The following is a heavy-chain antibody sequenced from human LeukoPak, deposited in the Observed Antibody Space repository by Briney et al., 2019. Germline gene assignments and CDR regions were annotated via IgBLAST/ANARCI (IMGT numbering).Heavy chain of an antibody. CDR1: GYTFTSYD. J-gene: IGHJ6*03. D-gene: IGHD6-13*01. Sequence: WASVKVSCKASGYTFTSYDINWVRQATGQGLEWMGWMNPNSGNTGYAQKFQGRVTITRNTSISTAYMELSSLRSEDTAVYYCARGLSSSWYGYYYYYYMDVWGKGTTVTVSS. CDR2: MNPNSGNT. CDR3: ARGLSSSWYGYYYYYYMDV. V-gene: IGHV1-8*01.